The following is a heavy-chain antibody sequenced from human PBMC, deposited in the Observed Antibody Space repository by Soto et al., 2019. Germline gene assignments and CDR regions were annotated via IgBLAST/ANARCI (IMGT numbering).Heavy chain of an antibody. V-gene: IGHV3-33*01. J-gene: IGHJ6*02. CDR3: ARGGTTVTPLYGMDV. CDR2: IWYDGSNK. D-gene: IGHD4-17*01. CDR1: GFAFSSYG. Sequence: GGSLRLSCAASGFAFSSYGMHWVRQAPGKGLEWVAVIWYDGSNKYYADSVKGRFTISRDNSKNTLYLQMNSLRAEDTAVYYCARGGTTVTPLYGMDVWGQGTTVTVSS.